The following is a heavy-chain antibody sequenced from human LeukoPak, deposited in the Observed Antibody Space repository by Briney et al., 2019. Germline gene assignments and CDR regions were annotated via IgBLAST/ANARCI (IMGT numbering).Heavy chain of an antibody. CDR2: IRPGGDGP. CDR1: GNSLNNYH. J-gene: IGHJ4*02. D-gene: IGHD1-1*01. V-gene: IGHV1-46*02. CDR3: GRDPTYRNYFDS. Sequence: ASVKVSCKASGNSLNNYHMHWVRQAPGQGLEWLGIIRPGGDGPSYAQKFQGRVTMTRDMSTSTFYMELSSLTSDDTAVYYCGRDPTYRNYFDSWGQGTLVTVSS.